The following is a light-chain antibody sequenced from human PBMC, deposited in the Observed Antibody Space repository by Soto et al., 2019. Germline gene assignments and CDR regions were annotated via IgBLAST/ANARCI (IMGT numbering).Light chain of an antibody. CDR3: RQGTRLWT. CDR1: QSLLDRDGNSY. J-gene: IGKJ1*01. V-gene: IGKV2-30*01. CDR2: LVS. Sequence: DVVMTQSPLSLSVTPGQPASISCRSSQSLLDRDGNSYLSWFQQRPGQSPRRLIYLVSKRDSGVPDRLSGSGSGADFTLKITRVEAEDVGIYYWRQGTRLWTFGQGTKVESK.